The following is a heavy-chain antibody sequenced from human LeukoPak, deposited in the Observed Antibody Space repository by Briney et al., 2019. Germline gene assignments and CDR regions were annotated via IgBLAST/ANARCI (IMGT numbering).Heavy chain of an antibody. V-gene: IGHV3-30*02. CDR1: AFTFSRYG. D-gene: IGHD2-8*01. Sequence: GGSLRLSCAASAFTFSRYGMHWVRQAPGKGLEWVAFIRYDGSNKYYADSVKGRFTISRDNSKNTLYLQMNSLRAEDTAVYYCARGGVFDYWGQGTLVTVSS. J-gene: IGHJ4*02. CDR2: IRYDGSNK. CDR3: ARGGVFDY.